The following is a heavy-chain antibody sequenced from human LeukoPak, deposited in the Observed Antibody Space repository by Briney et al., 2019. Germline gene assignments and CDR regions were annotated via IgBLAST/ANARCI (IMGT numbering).Heavy chain of an antibody. J-gene: IGHJ3*02. CDR1: GFTFEDYA. CDR2: ISWNGGSI. Sequence: GGSLRLSCAASGFTFEDYAMHWVRQAPGKGLEWVSGISWNGGSIGYADSVKGRFTISRDNVKNSLYLQMNSLRAEDTALYYCAKDIFQYYYDSSGYYSDAFDIWGQGTMVTVSS. CDR3: AKDIFQYYYDSSGYYSDAFDI. D-gene: IGHD3-22*01. V-gene: IGHV3-9*01.